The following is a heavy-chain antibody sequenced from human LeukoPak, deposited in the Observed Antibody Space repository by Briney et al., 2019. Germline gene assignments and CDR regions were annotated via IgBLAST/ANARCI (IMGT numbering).Heavy chain of an antibody. CDR1: GYKFIGNW. V-gene: IGHV5-51*01. Sequence: GESLKISCQAFGYKFIGNWIGWVRQMPGKGLEWMGIIYPADSDNYYSPSFQGQVTISVDKSINTAYLQWTSLKASDSAMYYCARGVTRYNWFDPWGQGTLVTVSS. J-gene: IGHJ5*02. CDR2: IYPADSDN. D-gene: IGHD3-16*02. CDR3: ARGVTRYNWFDP.